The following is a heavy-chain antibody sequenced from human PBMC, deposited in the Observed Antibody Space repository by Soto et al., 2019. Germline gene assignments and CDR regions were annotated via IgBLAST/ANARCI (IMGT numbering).Heavy chain of an antibody. D-gene: IGHD3-10*01. CDR2: IYISSSTI. CDR3: AKDLHRGDYGSGSLYYGMDV. CDR1: GFTFSSYS. Sequence: GXSLRLSCAASGFTFSSYSLNWFRQAPVNGLEWVSYIYISSSTIYYADSVKGRFTISRDNAKNSLYLQMNSLRAEDTAVYYCAKDLHRGDYGSGSLYYGMDVWGQGTAVTVSS. J-gene: IGHJ6*02. V-gene: IGHV3-48*01.